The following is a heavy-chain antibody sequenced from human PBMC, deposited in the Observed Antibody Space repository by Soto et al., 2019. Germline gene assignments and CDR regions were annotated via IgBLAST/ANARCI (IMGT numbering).Heavy chain of an antibody. CDR2: ISPYSGYT. CDR1: GYNFIKYG. D-gene: IGHD2-2*01. V-gene: IGHV1-18*01. CDR3: TREAIVVIPAAQPSHFDS. Sequence: QVQLVQSGAEVKKPGASVKVSCKGLGYNFIKYGINWVRQAPGQGLEWMGCISPYSGYTHSAQKFQGRLTLTTDTAATTAYMELRRLRSADTALYYCTREAIVVIPAAQPSHFDSWGQGTLVTVSS. J-gene: IGHJ4*02.